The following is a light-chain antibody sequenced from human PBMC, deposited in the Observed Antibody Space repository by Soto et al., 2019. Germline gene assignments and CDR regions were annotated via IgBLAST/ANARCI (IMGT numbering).Light chain of an antibody. J-gene: IGKJ5*01. CDR2: GAS. V-gene: IGKV3-20*01. CDR3: QQYNNWPIT. Sequence: TKSRGTLSLSQGERATLSCRASQSVSNNYLAWYQQKPGQAPRLLIYGASNRATGIPDRFSGSGSGTDFTLTISRLEPEDFAVYYCQQYNNWPITFGQGTLPAIK. CDR1: QSVSNNY.